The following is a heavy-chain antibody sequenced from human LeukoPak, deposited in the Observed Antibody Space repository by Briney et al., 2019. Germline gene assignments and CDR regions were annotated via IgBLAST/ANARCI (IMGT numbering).Heavy chain of an antibody. V-gene: IGHV3-48*01. CDR1: GFTFSIYS. CDR3: ARSEYCGTGCYSFNHAEYFLH. J-gene: IGHJ1*01. CDR2: ISSISSTI. Sequence: PGGSLRLSYAASGFTFSIYSMNWVRQAPGKGLEWVSFISSISSTIYYADSVKGRFTISRDNAKNSLYLQLNSLRAEDTAVYYCARSEYCGTGCYSFNHAEYFLHWGQGTLVSVSS. D-gene: IGHD2-21*02.